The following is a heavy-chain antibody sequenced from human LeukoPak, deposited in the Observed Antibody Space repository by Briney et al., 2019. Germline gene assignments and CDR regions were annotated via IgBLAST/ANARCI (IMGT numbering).Heavy chain of an antibody. CDR2: FDPEDGET. Sequence: ASVKVSCKVSGYTLTELSMHWVRQAPGKGLEWMGGFDPEDGETIYAQKFQGRVTMTEDTSTDTAYMELSSPRSEDTAVYYCATMTTDLKNCGGDCYHFDYWGQGTLVTVSS. J-gene: IGHJ4*02. CDR3: ATMTTDLKNCGGDCYHFDY. D-gene: IGHD2-21*02. CDR1: GYTLTELS. V-gene: IGHV1-24*01.